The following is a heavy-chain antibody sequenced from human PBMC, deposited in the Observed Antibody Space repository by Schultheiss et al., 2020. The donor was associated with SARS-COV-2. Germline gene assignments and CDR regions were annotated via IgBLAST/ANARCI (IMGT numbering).Heavy chain of an antibody. D-gene: IGHD6-19*01. CDR1: GGSFSGYY. Sequence: SQTLSLTCAVYGGSFSGYYWSWIRQPPGKGLEWIGEINHSGSTNYNPSLKSRVTISVDTSKNQFSLKLSSVTAADTAVYYCAGTLRGSSDWPFDYWGQGTLVTVSS. CDR3: AGTLRGSSDWPFDY. V-gene: IGHV4-34*01. J-gene: IGHJ4*02. CDR2: INHSGST.